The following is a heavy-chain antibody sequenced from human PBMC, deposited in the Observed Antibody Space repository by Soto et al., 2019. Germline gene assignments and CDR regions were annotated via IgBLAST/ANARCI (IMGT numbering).Heavy chain of an antibody. CDR1: GFSFDDFA. CDR3: AKDIRRVFHAFDI. CDR2: ISWNSGTI. Sequence: GGSLRLSCAASGFSFDDFAIHWVRQVPGKGLEWVSGISWNSGTIGYLDSVKGRFTISRDNAKNSLYLQMNSLRTEDTALYYYAKDIRRVFHAFDIWGQGTMVTVSS. V-gene: IGHV3-9*01. J-gene: IGHJ3*02.